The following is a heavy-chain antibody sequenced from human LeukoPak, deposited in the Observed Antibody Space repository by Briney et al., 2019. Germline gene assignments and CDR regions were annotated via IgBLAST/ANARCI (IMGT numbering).Heavy chain of an antibody. CDR2: IKQDGSEK. Sequence: PGGSLRLSCAASGFTFSSYWMSWVRQAPGKGLEWVANIKQDGSEKYYVDSVKGRFTISRDNAKNSLYLQMNSLRAEDTAVYYCARLLWFGELFLDYWGQGTLVTVSS. D-gene: IGHD3-10*01. J-gene: IGHJ4*02. V-gene: IGHV3-7*01. CDR1: GFTFSSYW. CDR3: ARLLWFGELFLDY.